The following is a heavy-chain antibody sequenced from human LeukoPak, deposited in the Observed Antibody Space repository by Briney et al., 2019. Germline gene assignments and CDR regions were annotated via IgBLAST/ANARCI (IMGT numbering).Heavy chain of an antibody. CDR3: ARDHLANLASRLFDP. CDR2: IHHSGRT. V-gene: IGHV4-38-2*02. D-gene: IGHD3-3*01. J-gene: IGHJ5*02. CDR1: GYSISSDYY. Sequence: KPSETLSLTCTVSGYSISSDYYWGWIRQPPGKGLEWIGSIHHSGRTYYNPSLKSRVTISVDTSKNQFSLKLSSVTAADTAVHYCARDHLANLASRLFDPWGQGTLVTVSS.